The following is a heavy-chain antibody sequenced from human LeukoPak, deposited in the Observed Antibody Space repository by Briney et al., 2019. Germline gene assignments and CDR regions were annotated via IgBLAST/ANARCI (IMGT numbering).Heavy chain of an antibody. Sequence: PSETLSLTCTVSGGSISSSSYYWGWIRQPPGKGLEWIGSIYYSGSTYYNPSLKSRVTISVDTSKNQFSLKLSSVTAADTAVYYCARLDPGYCGGDCYSVDALDIWGQGTMVTVSS. V-gene: IGHV4-39*01. CDR3: ARLDPGYCGGDCYSVDALDI. CDR2: IYYSGST. D-gene: IGHD2-21*02. CDR1: GGSISSSSYY. J-gene: IGHJ3*02.